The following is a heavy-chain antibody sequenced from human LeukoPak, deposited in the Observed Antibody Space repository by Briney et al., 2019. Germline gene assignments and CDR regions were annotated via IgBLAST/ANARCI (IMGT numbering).Heavy chain of an antibody. J-gene: IGHJ4*02. CDR3: ARAVRGYSYAYLPY. Sequence: GASVKVSCKASGYTFSSYGISWVRQAPGQGLEWMGWISAYDGNTNYAQKLQGRVTMTTDTSTSTAYMELRTLRSHDTAVYYCARAVRGYSYAYLPYWGQGTLVTVSS. V-gene: IGHV1-18*01. CDR2: ISAYDGNT. CDR1: GYTFSSYG. D-gene: IGHD5-18*01.